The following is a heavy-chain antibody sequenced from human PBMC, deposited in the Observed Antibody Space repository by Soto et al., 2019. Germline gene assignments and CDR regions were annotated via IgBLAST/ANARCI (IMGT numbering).Heavy chain of an antibody. J-gene: IGHJ4*02. V-gene: IGHV1-69*04. CDR1: GYTFTSYG. CDR3: ARDSLGYSYGRD. Sequence: ASVKVSCKASGYTFTSYGISWVRQAPGQGLEWMGRIIPILGIANYAQKFQGRVTITADKSTSTAYMELSSLRSEDTAVYYCARDSLGYSYGRDWGQGTLVTVS. CDR2: IIPILGIA. D-gene: IGHD5-18*01.